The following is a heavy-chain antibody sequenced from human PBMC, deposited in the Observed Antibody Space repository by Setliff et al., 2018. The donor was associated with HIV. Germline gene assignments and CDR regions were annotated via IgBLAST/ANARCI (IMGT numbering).Heavy chain of an antibody. V-gene: IGHV3-23*01. J-gene: IGHJ4*02. D-gene: IGHD3-22*01. CDR1: GFTFSSYA. CDR2: ISGSGGST. CDR3: AKEGSLNYYDSSGYV. Sequence: GESLKISCAASGFTFSSYAMSWVRQAPGKGLEWVSAISGSGGSTYYADSVKGRFTISRDNSKNTLYLQMNSLRAEDTAVYYCAKEGSLNYYDSSGYVWGQGTLVTVSS.